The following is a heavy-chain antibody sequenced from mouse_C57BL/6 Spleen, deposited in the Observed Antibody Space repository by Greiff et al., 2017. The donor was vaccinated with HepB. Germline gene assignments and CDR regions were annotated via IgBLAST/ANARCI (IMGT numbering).Heavy chain of an antibody. J-gene: IGHJ1*03. V-gene: IGHV1-64*01. CDR2: IHPNSGST. D-gene: IGHD1-1*01. CDR1: GYTFTSYW. CDR3: ASLGSSLYWYFDV. Sequence: QVQLQQPGAELVKPGASVKLSCKASGYTFTSYWMHWVKQRPGQGLEWIGMIHPNSGSTNYNEKFKSKATLTVDKSSSTAYMQLSSLTSEDSAVYYCASLGSSLYWYFDVWGTGTTVTVSS.